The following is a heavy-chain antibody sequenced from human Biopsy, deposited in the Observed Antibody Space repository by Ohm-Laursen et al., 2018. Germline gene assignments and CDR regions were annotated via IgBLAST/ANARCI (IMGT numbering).Heavy chain of an antibody. CDR2: ISWNSDDI. J-gene: IGHJ6*02. Sequence: SLRLSCAATGFTFSSYAMHWVRQVPGKGLEWVSGISWNSDDIGYADSVKGRFTISRDDARNALHLQMNSLRTEDTALYYCAKDLGLNYSDRFLFYYGMDVWGRGTTVTVSS. D-gene: IGHD4-17*01. V-gene: IGHV3-9*01. CDR3: AKDLGLNYSDRFLFYYGMDV. CDR1: GFTFSSYA.